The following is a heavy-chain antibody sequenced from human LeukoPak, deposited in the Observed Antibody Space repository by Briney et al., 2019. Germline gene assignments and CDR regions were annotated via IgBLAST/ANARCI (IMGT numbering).Heavy chain of an antibody. CDR1: GGSISSRSYY. CDR3: ARGRYIGGWHTTLTYYFDY. Sequence: SETLSLTCTVSGGSISSRSYYWSWIRQPAGKGLEWIGRIYTSGSTNYNPSLKSRVTMSVDTSKNQFSLKLSSVTAADTAVYYCARGRYIGGWHTTLTYYFDYWGQGTLVTVSS. J-gene: IGHJ4*02. D-gene: IGHD6-19*01. V-gene: IGHV4-61*02. CDR2: IYTSGST.